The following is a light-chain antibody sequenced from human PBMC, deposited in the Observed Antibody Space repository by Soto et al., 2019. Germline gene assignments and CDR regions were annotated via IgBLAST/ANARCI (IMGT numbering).Light chain of an antibody. Sequence: DIQMTQSPSSLSASVGDRVTITCQASQDISNYLNWYQQKPGKAPKLLIYDASNLETGVPSRFSGSGSGTDFTFTIISQQPEDIATYYCQQYDNLPITFGGGTKVEIK. J-gene: IGKJ4*01. CDR3: QQYDNLPIT. CDR1: QDISNY. V-gene: IGKV1-33*01. CDR2: DAS.